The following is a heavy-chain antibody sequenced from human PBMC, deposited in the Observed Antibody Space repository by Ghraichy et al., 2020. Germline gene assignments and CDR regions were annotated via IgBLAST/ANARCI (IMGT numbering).Heavy chain of an antibody. D-gene: IGHD1-26*01. V-gene: IGHV3-23*01. J-gene: IGHJ2*01. Sequence: GGSLRLSCAASGFTFSSYAMSWVRQAPGKGLEWVSAISGSGGSTYYADSVKGRFTISRDNSKNTLYLQMNSLRAEDTAVYYCANRLALSIVGATGYFDLWGRGTLVTVSS. CDR3: ANRLALSIVGATGYFDL. CDR2: ISGSGGST. CDR1: GFTFSSYA.